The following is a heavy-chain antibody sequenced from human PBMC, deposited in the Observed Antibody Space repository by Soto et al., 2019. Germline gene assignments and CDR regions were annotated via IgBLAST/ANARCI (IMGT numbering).Heavy chain of an antibody. J-gene: IGHJ1*01. Sequence: QVQLQQWGAGLLKPSETLSLTCAVYGGSFSGYYWSWIRQSPGKGLEWIGEINHSGSTNYNPSLKGRLTISIDTSKNQFSLKLSSVTAADTAVYYCASMGTDCSGGSCYQNAEYFHHWGQGTLVTVSS. D-gene: IGHD2-15*01. CDR1: GGSFSGYY. CDR2: INHSGST. CDR3: ASMGTDCSGGSCYQNAEYFHH. V-gene: IGHV4-34*01.